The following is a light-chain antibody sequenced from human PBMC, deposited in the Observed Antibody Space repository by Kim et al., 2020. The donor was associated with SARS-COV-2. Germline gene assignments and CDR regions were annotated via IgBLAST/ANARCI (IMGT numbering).Light chain of an antibody. J-gene: IGKJ1*01. Sequence: SASVGARVTSTCRAGQAISNYLAWYQQKPGQVPRLLIYAASNLQSGVPSRFSGSGSGTDFTLTMSSLQPEDVATYYCQKYNSALRTFGQGTKLEI. CDR2: AAS. CDR3: QKYNSALRT. CDR1: QAISNY. V-gene: IGKV1-27*01.